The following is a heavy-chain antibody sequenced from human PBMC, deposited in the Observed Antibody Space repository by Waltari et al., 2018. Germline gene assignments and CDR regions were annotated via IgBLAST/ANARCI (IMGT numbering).Heavy chain of an antibody. CDR1: GGSISSYY. CDR2: IHYSGST. CDR3: ARSRAVRGVTEFYYYHGMDV. Sequence: QVQLQESGPGLVKPSETLSLTCTVSGGSISSYYWSWIRQPPGKGLGWIGDIHYSGSTNYNPSLKSRGTISADTSKNQFSRKLSSVTAADTAVYYCARSRAVRGVTEFYYYHGMDVWGQGTTVTVSS. J-gene: IGHJ6*02. V-gene: IGHV4-59*01. D-gene: IGHD3-10*01.